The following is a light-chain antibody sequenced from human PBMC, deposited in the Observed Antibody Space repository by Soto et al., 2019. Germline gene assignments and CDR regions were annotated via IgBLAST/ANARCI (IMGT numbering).Light chain of an antibody. V-gene: IGKV1-9*01. CDR1: QAIRSY. J-gene: IGKJ3*01. CDR3: QHLNSYPLT. Sequence: DIQLTQSPSFLSASVGDRVTITCRASQAIRSYLAWYQQKPGKAPKLLIYRASTLQSGVPSRFSGSGSGTECTLTISRLQPEDFATYYCQHLNSYPLTFGPGTKVDIK. CDR2: RAS.